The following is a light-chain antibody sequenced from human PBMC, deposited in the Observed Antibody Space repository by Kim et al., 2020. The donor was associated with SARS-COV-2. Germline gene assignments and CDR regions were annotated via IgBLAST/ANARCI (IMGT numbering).Light chain of an antibody. CDR1: ECVGSN. Sequence: VPPGERATPSGTGSECVGSNLAWYQQKPGHAPRFLIYGATTRATGIPARVGGSGSETEFTLSISSMQSEDFALYDCQKYNNRPLTFAGGTKVDIK. CDR3: QKYNNRPLT. CDR2: GAT. J-gene: IGKJ4*01. V-gene: IGKV3-15*01.